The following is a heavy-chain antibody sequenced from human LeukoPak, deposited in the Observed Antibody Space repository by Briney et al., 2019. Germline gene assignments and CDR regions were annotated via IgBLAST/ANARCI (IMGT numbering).Heavy chain of an antibody. D-gene: IGHD5-18*01. J-gene: IGHJ6*02. CDR3: AREHTASYYYYGMDV. Sequence: GGSLRLSCAASGFTFSSYEMNWIRQAPGKGLEWVPYISSSGSTIYYADSVKGRFTISRDNAKNSLYLQMNSLRAEDTAVYYCAREHTASYYYYGMDVWGQGTTVTVSS. CDR2: ISSSGSTI. CDR1: GFTFSSYE. V-gene: IGHV3-48*03.